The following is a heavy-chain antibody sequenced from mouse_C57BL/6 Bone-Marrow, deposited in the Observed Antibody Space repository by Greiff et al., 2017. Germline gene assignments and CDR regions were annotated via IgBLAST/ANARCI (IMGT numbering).Heavy chain of an antibody. CDR3: ARPVVASYRYCDV. J-gene: IGHJ1*03. V-gene: IGHV1-19*01. D-gene: IGHD1-1*01. CDR1: GYTFTDYY. CDR2: INPYNGGT. Sequence: EVQLQQSGPVLVKPGASVKMSCKASGYTFTDYYMNWVKQSHGKSLEWIGVINPYNGGTSYNQKFKGKATLTVDKSSSTAYMELNSLTSEDSAVYYCARPVVASYRYCDVWGTGTAVTVSS.